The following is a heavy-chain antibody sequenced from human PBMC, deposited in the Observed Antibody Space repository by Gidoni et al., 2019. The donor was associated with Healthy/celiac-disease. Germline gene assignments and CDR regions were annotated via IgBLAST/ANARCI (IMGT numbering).Heavy chain of an antibody. CDR1: GFTFGDYA. J-gene: IGHJ6*02. CDR3: TREIPPQSWFGELLFSRDYYYGMDV. V-gene: IGHV3-49*03. Sequence: EVQLVESGGGWVQPGRSLRLSCTASGFTFGDYAMSWFRQAPGKGLEWVGFIRSKAYGGTTEYAASVKGRFTISRDDSKSIAYLQMTSLKTEDTAVYYCTREIPPQSWFGELLFSRDYYYGMDVWGQGTTVTVSS. D-gene: IGHD3-10*01. CDR2: IRSKAYGGTT.